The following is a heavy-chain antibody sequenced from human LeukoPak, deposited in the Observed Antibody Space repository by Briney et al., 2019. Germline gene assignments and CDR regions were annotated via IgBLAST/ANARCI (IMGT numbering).Heavy chain of an antibody. V-gene: IGHV3-30-3*01. CDR1: GFTFSSYA. CDR3: ASGGNEDLYSGYDPAGY. D-gene: IGHD5-12*01. Sequence: KPGGSLRLSCAASGFTFSSYAMHWVRQAPGKGLEWVAVISYDGSNKYYADSVKGRFTISRDNSKNTLYLQMNSLRAEDTAVYYCASGGNEDLYSGYDPAGYWGQGTLVTVSS. CDR2: ISYDGSNK. J-gene: IGHJ4*02.